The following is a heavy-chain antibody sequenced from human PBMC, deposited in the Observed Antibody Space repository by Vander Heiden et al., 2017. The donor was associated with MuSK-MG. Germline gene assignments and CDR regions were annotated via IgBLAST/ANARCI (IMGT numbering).Heavy chain of an antibody. CDR3: VKRPKTAADGPFDY. CDR1: GLTFGSYG. J-gene: IGHJ4*02. D-gene: IGHD2-21*02. Sequence: EVQLLESGGGLAQFGGSLRLYCAVSGLTFGSYGMSWVRQAPGKGLEWVSSISGSGGMTFYTDSVKGRFTVSRDNSKNTLFLQMNSLRADDTALYYCVKRPKTAADGPFDYWGQGTLVTVSS. V-gene: IGHV3-23*01. CDR2: ISGSGGMT.